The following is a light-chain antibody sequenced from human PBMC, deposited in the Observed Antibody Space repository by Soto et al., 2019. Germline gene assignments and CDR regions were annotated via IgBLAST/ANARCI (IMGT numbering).Light chain of an antibody. J-gene: IGLJ1*01. Sequence: QSALTQPPSASGTPGQGVTISCSGSTSNIGSNYVYWYQQLPGTAPKLLIYRNNQRPSGVPDRFSGSKSGTSASLAISGLRSDDEADYYCSAYSDIDTKVFGTGTKVTVL. CDR2: RNN. V-gene: IGLV1-47*01. CDR1: TSNIGSNY. CDR3: SAYSDIDTKV.